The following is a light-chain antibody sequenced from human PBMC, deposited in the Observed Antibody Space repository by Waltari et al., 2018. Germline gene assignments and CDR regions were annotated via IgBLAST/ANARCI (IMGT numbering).Light chain of an antibody. Sequence: QSALTQPASVSGSPGQSITISCTGTSSDVGFYDFVSWFQQHPGKAPKVMIYKVNNRPSGVSNRLSGYKSANTASLTISGLQAEDEADYYCSSYTRRSYWVFGGGTQLTVL. CDR1: SSDVGFYDF. J-gene: IGLJ3*02. CDR2: KVN. CDR3: SSYTRRSYWV. V-gene: IGLV2-14*01.